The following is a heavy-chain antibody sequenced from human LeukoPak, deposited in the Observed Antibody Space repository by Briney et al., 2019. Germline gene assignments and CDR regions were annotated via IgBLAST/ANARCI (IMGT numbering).Heavy chain of an antibody. CDR3: ARDSSITIFGVVISPPNY. V-gene: IGHV3-21*01. Sequence: GGSLRLSCAASGFTFSSYSMNWVRQAPGKGLEWVSSISSSSSYIYYADSVKGRFTISRDNAKNSLYLQMNSLKAEDTAVYYCARDSSITIFGVVISPPNYWGQGTLVTVSS. CDR2: ISSSSSYI. J-gene: IGHJ4*02. D-gene: IGHD3-3*01. CDR1: GFTFSSYS.